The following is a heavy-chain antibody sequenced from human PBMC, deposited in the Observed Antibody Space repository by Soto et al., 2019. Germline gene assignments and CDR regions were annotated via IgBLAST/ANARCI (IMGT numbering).Heavy chain of an antibody. D-gene: IGHD3-16*02. CDR2: IIPLYGTV. CDR1: GGTFNSYG. CDR3: ARVRVIRGVIPSHFGL. Sequence: QAHLAQSGAEVKKPGSSVTVSCKASGGTFNSYGISWVRQAPGQGLDWMGVIIPLYGTVTYAQKFQCRVSITADKSTSTAYMDLNSLRSDDTAVYYCARVRVIRGVIPSHFGLWGQGTQVTVSS. J-gene: IGHJ4*02. V-gene: IGHV1-69*06.